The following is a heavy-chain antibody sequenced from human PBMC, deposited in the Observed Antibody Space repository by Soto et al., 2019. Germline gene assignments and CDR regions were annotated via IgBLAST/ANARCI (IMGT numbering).Heavy chain of an antibody. V-gene: IGHV1-24*01. CDR3: ATELVYSIAVAGYYYYGMDV. J-gene: IGHJ6*02. Sequence: ASVKVSCKVSGYTLTELSMHWVRQAPGKGLEWMGGFDPEDGETIYAQKFQGRVTMTEDTSTDTAYMELSSLRSEDTAVYYCATELVYSIAVAGYYYYGMDVWGQGTTVTVSS. CDR2: FDPEDGET. D-gene: IGHD6-19*01. CDR1: GYTLTELS.